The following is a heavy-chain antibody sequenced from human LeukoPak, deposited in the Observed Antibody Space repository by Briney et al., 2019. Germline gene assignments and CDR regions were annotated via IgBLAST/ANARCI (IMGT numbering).Heavy chain of an antibody. CDR3: AEDNGEQWLEGELDC. J-gene: IGHJ4*02. D-gene: IGHD6-19*01. CDR2: ISWNSGSI. Sequence: GGSLRLSCAASGFTFDDYAMHWVRQAPGKGLEWVSGISWNSGSIGYADSVKGRFTISRDNAKNSLYLQMNSLRAEDTALYYCAEDNGEQWLEGELDCWGQGTLVTVSS. CDR1: GFTFDDYA. V-gene: IGHV3-9*01.